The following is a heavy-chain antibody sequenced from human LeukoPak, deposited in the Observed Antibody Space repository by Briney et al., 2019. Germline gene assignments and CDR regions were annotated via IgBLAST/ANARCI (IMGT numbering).Heavy chain of an antibody. J-gene: IGHJ4*02. V-gene: IGHV1-2*02. CDR2: INPNSGGT. CDR1: GYTFTGYY. D-gene: IGHD5-12*01. Sequence: ASVKVSCKASGYTFTGYYMHWVRQAPGQGLEWMGWINPNSGGTNYAQKFQGRVTMTRDTSISTAYMELSRLRSDDTAVYYCARVHGATGGFDYWGQGTLVTASS. CDR3: ARVHGATGGFDY.